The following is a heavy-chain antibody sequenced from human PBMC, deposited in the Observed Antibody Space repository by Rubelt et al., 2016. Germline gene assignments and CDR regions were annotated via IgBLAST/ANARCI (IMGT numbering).Heavy chain of an antibody. CDR2: INHSGST. D-gene: IGHD6-13*01. Sequence: QVQLQQWGAGLLKPSETLSLTCAVYGGSFSGYYWSWIRQPPGKGLEWIGEINHSGSTNYNPSLKSRGTISVDTSKNQLSLKLSSVTAADTAVYYCARGVGSSNEGWFDPWGQGTLVTVSS. CDR3: ARGVGSSNEGWFDP. J-gene: IGHJ5*02. CDR1: GGSFSGYY. V-gene: IGHV4-34*01.